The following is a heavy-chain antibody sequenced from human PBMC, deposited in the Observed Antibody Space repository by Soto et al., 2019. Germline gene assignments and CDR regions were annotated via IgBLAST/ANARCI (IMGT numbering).Heavy chain of an antibody. CDR3: ARHNKVTSRQYSFAS. CDR2: IYYSGST. V-gene: IGHV4-30-4*01. Sequence: PSETLSLTCTVSGGSISIGDYYWSWIRQPPGKGLEWIGYIYYSGSTYYNPSLKSRVTISVDTSKNQFSLKLSSVTAADTAVFYCARHNKVTSRQYSFASWGQGTLVTVS. CDR1: GGSISIGDYY. D-gene: IGHD2-2*01. J-gene: IGHJ4*01.